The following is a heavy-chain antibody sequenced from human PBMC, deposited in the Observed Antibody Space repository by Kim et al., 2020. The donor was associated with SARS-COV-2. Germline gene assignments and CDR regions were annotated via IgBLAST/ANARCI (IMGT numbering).Heavy chain of an antibody. Sequence: SETLSLTCTVSGGSISSYYWRWIRQPPGKGLEWIGNIYYSGSTNYNPSLKSRVTISLDTSKNQFSLKLSSVNAADTPVYYCARFTLGWRPPVFDYWGQGTLFTVSS. CDR2: IYYSGST. J-gene: IGHJ4*02. CDR3: ARFTLGWRPPVFDY. CDR1: GGSISSYY. V-gene: IGHV4-59*08. D-gene: IGHD2-21*02.